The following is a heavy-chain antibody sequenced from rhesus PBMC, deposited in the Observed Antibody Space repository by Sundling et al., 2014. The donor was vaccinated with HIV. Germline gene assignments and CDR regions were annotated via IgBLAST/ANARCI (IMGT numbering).Heavy chain of an antibody. Sequence: QVQLQESGPAVVKPSETLSLTCTVSGTSISSSNWWSWIRQSPGKGLEWIGGIYGSGGSTEYNPSLKSRVTISKDTSKNLFSLKLSSVTAADTAVYFCARTGGGRSPLDYYGLDSWGQGVVVTVST. D-gene: IGHD6-25*01. CDR1: GTSISSSNW. J-gene: IGHJ6*01. CDR3: ARTGGGRSPLDYYGLDS. V-gene: IGHV4-93*01. CDR2: IYGSGGST.